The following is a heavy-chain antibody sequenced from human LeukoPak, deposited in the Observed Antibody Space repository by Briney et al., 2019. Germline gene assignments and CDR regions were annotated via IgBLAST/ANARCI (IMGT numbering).Heavy chain of an antibody. CDR2: INHSGST. D-gene: IGHD3-10*01. CDR1: GGSFSGYY. Sequence: SETLSLTCAVYGGSFSGYYWSWIRQPPGKGLEWIGEINHSGSTNYNPSLKSRVTISVDTSKNQFSLKLSSVTAADTAVYYCARHEWFGSFDYWGQGTLVTVSS. CDR3: ARHEWFGSFDY. V-gene: IGHV4-34*01. J-gene: IGHJ4*02.